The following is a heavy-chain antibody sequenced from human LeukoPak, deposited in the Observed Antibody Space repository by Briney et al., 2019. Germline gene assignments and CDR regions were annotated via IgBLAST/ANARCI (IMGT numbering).Heavy chain of an antibody. CDR3: ARLVSSSSWNY. CDR2: IYCSGST. V-gene: IGHV4-39*01. Sequence: SETLSLTCTVSGGSISSSSYYWGWVRQPPGRGVEWIGSIYCSGSTYDNPSRKSRVTMTEEKSKKQFSLKERDVTAADTAVYYCARLVSSSSWNYWGQGTLVTVSS. D-gene: IGHD6-13*01. CDR1: GGSISSSSYY. J-gene: IGHJ4*02.